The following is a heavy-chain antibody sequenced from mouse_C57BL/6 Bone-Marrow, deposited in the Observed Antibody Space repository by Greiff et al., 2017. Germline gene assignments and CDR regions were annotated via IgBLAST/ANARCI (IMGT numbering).Heavy chain of an antibody. D-gene: IGHD2-3*01. Sequence: EVQLQQSGAELVRPGASVKLSCTASGFNIKDDYIHWVKQRPEQGLEWIGWIDPEIGDTEYASKFQGKATITSDTSSNTAYLQLSSLTSGDTAVYYCSSFDGNYFDFWGQGTPLTVAS. CDR3: SSFDGNYFDF. CDR2: IDPEIGDT. J-gene: IGHJ2*01. CDR1: GFNIKDDY. V-gene: IGHV14-4*01.